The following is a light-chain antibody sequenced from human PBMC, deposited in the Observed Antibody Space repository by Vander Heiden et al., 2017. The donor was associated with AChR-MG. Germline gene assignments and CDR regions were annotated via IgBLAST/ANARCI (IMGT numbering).Light chain of an antibody. CDR3: QQFSTYPIT. CDR1: QGISSA. J-gene: IGKJ5*01. CDR2: DAS. V-gene: IGKV1-13*02. Sequence: AILLTQSPSSLSASVGDRVTITCRASQGISSALAWYQQRPGKPPKVLIYDASTLKSGVPPRFSGSGSRTDFTLTISSLQPEDFATYYCQQFSTYPITFGQGTRLEIK.